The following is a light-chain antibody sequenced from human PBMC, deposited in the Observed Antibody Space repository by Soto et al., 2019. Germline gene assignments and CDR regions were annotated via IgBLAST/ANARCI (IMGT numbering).Light chain of an antibody. CDR1: QSTSSNY. V-gene: IGKV3-20*01. CDR2: GAS. J-gene: IGKJ1*01. Sequence: EIVLTQSPGTLSLSPGERATLSCRASQSTSSNYLAWYQQKPGQAPRLLIYGASSRATGIPDRFSGSGSGTDFTLTISRVEPEDFEVYYCQQYGSSPWTFGQGTKVEIK. CDR3: QQYGSSPWT.